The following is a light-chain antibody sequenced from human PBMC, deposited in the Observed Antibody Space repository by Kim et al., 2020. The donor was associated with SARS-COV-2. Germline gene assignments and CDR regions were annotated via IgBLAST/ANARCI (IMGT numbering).Light chain of an antibody. V-gene: IGKV1-6*01. Sequence: ASVGDRVTITCRASQDFRNDLGWYQHKSGQAPKVLIYGASTLQSGVPSRFSGSGSGTDFTLTISSLQPEHFATYYCLQDYNYPRTFGQGTKVDIK. CDR2: GAS. CDR3: LQDYNYPRT. J-gene: IGKJ1*01. CDR1: QDFRND.